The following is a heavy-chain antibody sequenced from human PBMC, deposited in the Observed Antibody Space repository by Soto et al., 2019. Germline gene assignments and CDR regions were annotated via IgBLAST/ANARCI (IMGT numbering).Heavy chain of an antibody. Sequence: SETLSLTCTVSGGSISSYYWSWSLQPPGKGLEWIGYIYYSGSTNYNPSLKSRVTISVDTSKNQFSLKLSSVTAADTAVYYCARDKDGDTYYYYMDVWGKGTTVTVSS. D-gene: IGHD4-17*01. CDR3: ARDKDGDTYYYYMDV. J-gene: IGHJ6*03. CDR2: IYYSGST. V-gene: IGHV4-59*01. CDR1: GGSISSYY.